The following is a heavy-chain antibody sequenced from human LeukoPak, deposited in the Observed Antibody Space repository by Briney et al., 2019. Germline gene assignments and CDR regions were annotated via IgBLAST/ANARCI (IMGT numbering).Heavy chain of an antibody. CDR3: ARVPTPYSSSWYSGYYYYYMDV. Sequence: GGSLSLSCAASGFTFSSYGMSWVRQAPGKGLEWVSAISGSGGSTYYADSVKGRFTISRDNSKNTLYLQMNSLRAEDTAVYYCARVPTPYSSSWYSGYYYYYMDVWGKGTTVTISS. CDR1: GFTFSSYG. V-gene: IGHV3-23*01. CDR2: ISGSGGST. J-gene: IGHJ6*03. D-gene: IGHD6-13*01.